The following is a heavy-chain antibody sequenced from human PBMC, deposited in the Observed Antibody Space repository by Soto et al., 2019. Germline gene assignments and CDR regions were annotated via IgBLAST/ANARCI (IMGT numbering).Heavy chain of an antibody. Sequence: QVQLVQSGAEVKKPGASVKVSCKASGYTFTSYGISWVRQAPGQGLEWMGWISAYNGNTNYAQKLQGRVTMTTDTSTSTAYMELRSLRSDDTAVYYCAGNIPMVRGVPICWFDPWGQGTLVTVSS. D-gene: IGHD3-10*01. CDR3: AGNIPMVRGVPICWFDP. CDR2: ISAYNGNT. CDR1: GYTFTSYG. J-gene: IGHJ5*02. V-gene: IGHV1-18*01.